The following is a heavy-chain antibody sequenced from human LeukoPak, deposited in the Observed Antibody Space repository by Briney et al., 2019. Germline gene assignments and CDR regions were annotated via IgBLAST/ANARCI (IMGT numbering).Heavy chain of an antibody. CDR1: GFTFSSYW. J-gene: IGHJ4*02. CDR3: ARDSPYSSSWYGGVDLFAY. Sequence: PGRSLRLSCTASGFTFSSYWRSWVRQAPGEGLEWMANIKQDGSEKYYVDSVKGRFTISRDNAKNSLYLQMNSLRAEDTAVYYCARDSPYSSSWYGGVDLFAYWGQGTLVTVSS. V-gene: IGHV3-7*01. D-gene: IGHD6-13*01. CDR2: IKQDGSEK.